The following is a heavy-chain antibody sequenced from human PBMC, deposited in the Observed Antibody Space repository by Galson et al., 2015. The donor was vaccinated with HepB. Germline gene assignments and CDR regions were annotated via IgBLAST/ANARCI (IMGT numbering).Heavy chain of an antibody. V-gene: IGHV1-69*04. CDR3: ARGLRGGIHRVGDGFDI. Sequence: SVKVSCKASGGTFSSYAISWVRQAPGQGLEWMGRIIPILGIANYAQKFQGRVTIIADKSTSTAYMELSSLRSEDTAVYYCARGLRGGIHRVGDGFDIWGQGTMVTVSS. CDR2: IIPILGIA. D-gene: IGHD6-13*01. CDR1: GGTFSSYA. J-gene: IGHJ3*02.